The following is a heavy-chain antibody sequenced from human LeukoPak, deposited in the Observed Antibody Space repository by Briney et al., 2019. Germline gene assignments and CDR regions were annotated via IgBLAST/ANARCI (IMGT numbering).Heavy chain of an antibody. CDR1: GLTFSSYA. D-gene: IGHD5-24*01. CDR3: AKRSSLSRDGYNSVEYGMDV. V-gene: IGHV3-23*01. CDR2: ISGSGGST. J-gene: IGHJ6*02. Sequence: PGGSLRLSCVASGLTFSSYAMSWVRQAPGKGLEWVSGISGSGGSTYYADSVKGRFTISRDNSKNTLYLQMNSLRAEDTAVYYCAKRSSLSRDGYNSVEYGMDVWGQGTTVTVSS.